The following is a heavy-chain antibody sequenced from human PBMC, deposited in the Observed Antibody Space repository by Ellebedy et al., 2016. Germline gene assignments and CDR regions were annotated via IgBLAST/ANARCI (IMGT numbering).Heavy chain of an antibody. Sequence: GESLKISCTGSGFTFGDYFINWLRQAPGEGLEWVGFIRSKTYGGTAKYAASVQGRFTISRDDSKNIAYLQMNSLKTDDTAVYYCSREREVAGRIDYWGQGTLVTVSS. CDR3: SREREVAGRIDY. CDR1: GFTFGDYF. V-gene: IGHV3-49*03. D-gene: IGHD6-19*01. J-gene: IGHJ4*02. CDR2: IRSKTYGGTA.